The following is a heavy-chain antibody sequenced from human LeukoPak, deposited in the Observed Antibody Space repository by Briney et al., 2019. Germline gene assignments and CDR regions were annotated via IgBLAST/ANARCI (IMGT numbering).Heavy chain of an antibody. CDR3: ARVAHLVGATDY. D-gene: IGHD1-26*01. CDR2: INTDGSST. CDR1: GFTFSGYW. J-gene: IGHJ4*02. V-gene: IGHV3-74*01. Sequence: PGGSLRLSCAASGFTFSGYWMHWVRQAPGKGLVWVSRINTDGSSTSYADSVKGRFTISRDNAKNSLYLQMNSLRAEDTAVYYCARVAHLVGATDYWGQGTLVTVSS.